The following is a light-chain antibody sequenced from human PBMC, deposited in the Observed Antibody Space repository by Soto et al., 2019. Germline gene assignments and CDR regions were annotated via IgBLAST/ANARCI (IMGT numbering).Light chain of an antibody. J-gene: IGKJ5*01. CDR1: QSVGSNY. CDR2: DAS. V-gene: IGKV3D-20*02. CDR3: QQRSHWPPIT. Sequence: EIVLTQSPDTLSLSPGERATLSCRASQSVGSNYLAWYQQKPGQAPRLLMYDASGRASGIPDRFSGSGSGTDFTLTISRLEPDDSAVYYCQQRSHWPPITFGQGTRLEI.